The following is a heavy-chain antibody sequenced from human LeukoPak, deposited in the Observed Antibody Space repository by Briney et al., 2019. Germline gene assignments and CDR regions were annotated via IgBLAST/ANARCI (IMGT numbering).Heavy chain of an antibody. CDR1: GGSISSYY. CDR2: IYYSGST. Sequence: PSETLSLTCTVSGGSISSYYWSWIRQPPGKGLEWIGYIYYSGSTNYNPSLKSRVTISVDTSKNQFSLKLSSVTAADTAVYYCASRSPSSDSSGYPYYFDYWGQGTLVSVSS. CDR3: ASRSPSSDSSGYPYYFDY. V-gene: IGHV4-59*08. D-gene: IGHD3-22*01. J-gene: IGHJ4*02.